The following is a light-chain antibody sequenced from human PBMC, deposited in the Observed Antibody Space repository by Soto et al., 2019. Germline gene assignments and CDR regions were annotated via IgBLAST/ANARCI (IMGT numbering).Light chain of an antibody. CDR1: QSISSW. CDR2: DAS. J-gene: IGKJ1*01. Sequence: DIQMTQSPFTLSASVGDRVTITCRASQSISSWLAWYQQKPGKAPKLLIYDASSLESGVPSRFSGSGSGTEFTLTISSLQPDDFATYYRQQYNTYPWTFGQGTKVDIK. V-gene: IGKV1-5*01. CDR3: QQYNTYPWT.